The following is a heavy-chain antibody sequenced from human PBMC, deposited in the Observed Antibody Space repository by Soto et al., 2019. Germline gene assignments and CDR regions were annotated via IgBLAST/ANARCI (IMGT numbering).Heavy chain of an antibody. CDR1: GGSISSYY. J-gene: IGHJ4*02. Sequence: SETLSLTCTVSGGSISSYYWSWIRQPPGKGLEWIGYIYYSGRTNYNPSLKSRVTISVDTSKNQFSLKLSSVTAADTAVYYCARGLGTMIVESRGQGTLVTVSS. V-gene: IGHV4-59*12. D-gene: IGHD3-22*01. CDR2: IYYSGRT. CDR3: ARGLGTMIVES.